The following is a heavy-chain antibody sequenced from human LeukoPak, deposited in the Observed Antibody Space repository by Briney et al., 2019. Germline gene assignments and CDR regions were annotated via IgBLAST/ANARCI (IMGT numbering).Heavy chain of an antibody. J-gene: IGHJ3*02. CDR1: GFTFSSYS. D-gene: IGHD3-10*01. CDR2: IIISSSYI. CDR3: ARGGYYGSGSYADI. V-gene: IGHV3-21*01. Sequence: GGSLRLSCAASGFTFSSYSMNWVREAPGKRLEWVSSIIISSSYIYYADSVKGRFTISTDNAKNSLYLQMYSLRAEDTAVYYCARGGYYGSGSYADIWGQGTMVTVSS.